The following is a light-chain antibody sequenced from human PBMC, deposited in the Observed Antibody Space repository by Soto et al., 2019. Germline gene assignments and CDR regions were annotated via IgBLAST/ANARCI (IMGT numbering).Light chain of an antibody. Sequence: EIVMTQSPATLSVSPGERATLSCRASQSISRNLAWYQQKPGQAPRPLSYAASTRATGLPARFSGSGSGTEFTLTISSLQSEDFAVYSCQQYNNWPLTFGQGTKV. V-gene: IGKV3-15*01. CDR1: QSISRN. CDR2: AAS. CDR3: QQYNNWPLT. J-gene: IGKJ1*01.